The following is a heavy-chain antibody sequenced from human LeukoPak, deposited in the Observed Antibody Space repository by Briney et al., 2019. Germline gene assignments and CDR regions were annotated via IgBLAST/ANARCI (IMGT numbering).Heavy chain of an antibody. J-gene: IGHJ3*02. V-gene: IGHV1-2*02. CDR1: GYTFNVYY. CDR3: ARDLEAITMIVVVPRGAFDI. CDR2: INPNTGDT. D-gene: IGHD3-22*01. Sequence: ASVKVSCKASGYTFNVYYIHWVRQAPGRGLEWMGWINPNTGDTNYAQKFQGRVTMTRDTSITTAYMELSRLRSDDTAVYYCARDLEAITMIVVVPRGAFDIWGQGTMVTVSS.